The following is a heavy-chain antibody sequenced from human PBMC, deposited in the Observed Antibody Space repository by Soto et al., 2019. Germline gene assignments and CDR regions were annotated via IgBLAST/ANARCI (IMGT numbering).Heavy chain of an antibody. CDR1: GGTFSSYT. Sequence: SVKVSCKASGGTFSSYTISWVRQAPGQGLEWMGRIIPILGIANYAQKFQGRVTMTTDKSTSTVYMELSSLRSEDTAVYYCAREFISARDYYYYDIDVWGQGTTVTVSS. J-gene: IGHJ6*02. CDR3: AREFISARDYYYYDIDV. V-gene: IGHV1-69*04. CDR2: IIPILGIA. D-gene: IGHD6-13*01.